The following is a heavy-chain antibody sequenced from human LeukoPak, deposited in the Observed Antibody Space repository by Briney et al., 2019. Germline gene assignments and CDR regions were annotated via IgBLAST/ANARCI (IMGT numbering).Heavy chain of an antibody. CDR3: ARRATYYYYMDV. Sequence: PSETLSLTCTVSGGSISSSGYYWGWIRQPPGKGPEWIGRIYHSGSTSYNPSLKSRVTISVDTSKNQFSLKVSSVTAADTAVYYCARRATYYYYMDVWGKGTTVTISS. V-gene: IGHV4-39*01. CDR2: IYHSGST. CDR1: GGSISSSGYY. D-gene: IGHD5-12*01. J-gene: IGHJ6*03.